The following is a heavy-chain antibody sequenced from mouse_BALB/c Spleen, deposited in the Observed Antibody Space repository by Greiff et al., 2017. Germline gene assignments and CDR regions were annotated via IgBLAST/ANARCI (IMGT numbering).Heavy chain of an antibody. D-gene: IGHD6-2*01. V-gene: IGHV5-17*02. J-gene: IGHJ4*01. Sequence: EVQLQQSGGGLVQPGGSRKLSCAASGFTFSSFGMHWVRQAPEKGLEWVAYISSGSSTIYYADTLKGRFTISRDNPKNTLFLQMTSLRSEDTAMYYCARSDSLYAIDYWGQGTSVTVSS. CDR3: ARSDSLYAIDY. CDR1: GFTFSSFG. CDR2: ISSGSSTI.